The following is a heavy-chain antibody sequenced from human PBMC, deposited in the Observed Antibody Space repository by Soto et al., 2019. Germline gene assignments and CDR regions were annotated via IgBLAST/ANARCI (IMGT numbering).Heavy chain of an antibody. V-gene: IGHV4-34*01. CDR2: INHSGST. J-gene: IGHJ6*02. CDR3: ARGSGMDV. Sequence: QVQLQQWGAGLLKPSETLSLTCAVYGGSFSGYYWCWIRQPPGKGLEWIGEINHSGSTDYNPSLKSRVTISVDTSKNQFSLKLSSVTAADTAVYYCARGSGMDVWGQGTTVTVSS. CDR1: GGSFSGYY.